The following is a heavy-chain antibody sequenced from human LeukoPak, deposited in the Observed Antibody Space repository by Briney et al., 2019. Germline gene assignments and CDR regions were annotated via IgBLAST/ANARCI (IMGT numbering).Heavy chain of an antibody. Sequence: SETLSLTCSVSGGSISGYYWSWIRQPPGRRLEWIGYIYYTGNTTYNPSLKSRVTISIDRSKNLFSLKLTSVTVADTAVNFCARHPGASFDSWGQGNLVTVSS. J-gene: IGHJ4*02. D-gene: IGHD7-27*01. CDR1: GGSISGYY. CDR2: IYYTGNT. CDR3: ARHPGASFDS. V-gene: IGHV4-59*08.